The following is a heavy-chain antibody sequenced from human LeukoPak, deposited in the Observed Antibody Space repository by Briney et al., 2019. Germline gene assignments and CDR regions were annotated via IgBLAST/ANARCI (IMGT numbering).Heavy chain of an antibody. D-gene: IGHD2-2*01. V-gene: IGHV4-59*01. J-gene: IGHJ3*02. CDR3: ARGMYCSSTSYYGPDAFDI. CDR2: IYYSGST. CDR1: GGSISSYY. Sequence: SETLSLTCTVSGGSISSYYWSWIRQPPGKGLEWIGYIYYSGSTNYNPSLKSRVTISVDTSKNQFSLKLSSVTAADTAVYYCARGMYCSSTSYYGPDAFDIWGQGTMVTVSS.